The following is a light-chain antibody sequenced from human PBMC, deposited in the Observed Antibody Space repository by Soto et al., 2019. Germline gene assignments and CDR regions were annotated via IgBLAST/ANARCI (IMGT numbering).Light chain of an antibody. Sequence: QSALTQPASVSGSPGQSITISCTGTSSDVGAYNYVCWYQRHPGKAPKLMIYGVTNRPSGVFNRFSASKSGNTASLSISGLRAEDEADYYCSSYTSNSSLLFGGGTKLTVL. CDR2: GVT. V-gene: IGLV2-14*03. CDR3: SSYTSNSSLL. J-gene: IGLJ2*01. CDR1: SSDVGAYNY.